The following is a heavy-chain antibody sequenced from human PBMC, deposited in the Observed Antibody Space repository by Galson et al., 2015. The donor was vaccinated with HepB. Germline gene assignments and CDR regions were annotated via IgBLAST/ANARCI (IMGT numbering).Heavy chain of an antibody. V-gene: IGHV1-8*01. J-gene: IGHJ4*02. D-gene: IGHD1-1*01. CDR1: GYSFTSYG. CDR2: MTPNSGNT. CDR3: ARNPFGTGNFEH. Sequence: SVKVSCKASGYSFTSYGISWVRQAPGQGLEWMGWMTPNSGNTGYAQKFQGRVTMTRSTSTSTAFMELSSLRSEDTAVYYCARNPFGTGNFEHWGQGTLVTVSS.